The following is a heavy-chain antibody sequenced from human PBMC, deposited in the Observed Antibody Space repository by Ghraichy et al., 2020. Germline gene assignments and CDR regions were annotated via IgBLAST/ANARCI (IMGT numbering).Heavy chain of an antibody. D-gene: IGHD3-22*01. CDR1: GGTFSSYT. CDR2: IIPILGIA. CDR3: ARDRRDSSGYSSFDY. Sequence: SVKVSCKASGGTFSSYTISWVRQAPGQGLEWMGRIIPILGIANYAQKFQGIVTITADKSTSTAYMEPSSLRSEDTAVYYCARDRRDSSGYSSFDYWGQGTLVTVSS. V-gene: IGHV1-69*04. J-gene: IGHJ4*02.